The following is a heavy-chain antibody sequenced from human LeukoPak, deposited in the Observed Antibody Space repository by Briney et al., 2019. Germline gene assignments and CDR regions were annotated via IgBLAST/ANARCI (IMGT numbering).Heavy chain of an antibody. Sequence: ASVKVSCKASGYTFTSYAMNWVRQAPGQGLEWMGWINTNTGNPTYAQGFTGRFVFSLDTSVSTAYLQISSLKAEDTAVYYCARSYDILTGFWDKVGYYYYMDVWGKGTTVTVSS. CDR3: ARSYDILTGFWDKVGYYYYMDV. D-gene: IGHD3-9*01. CDR2: INTNTGNP. V-gene: IGHV7-4-1*02. CDR1: GYTFTSYA. J-gene: IGHJ6*03.